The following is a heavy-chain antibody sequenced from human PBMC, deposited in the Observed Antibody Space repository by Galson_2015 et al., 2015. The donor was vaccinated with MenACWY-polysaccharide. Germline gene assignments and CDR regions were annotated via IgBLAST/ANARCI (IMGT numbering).Heavy chain of an antibody. Sequence: SETLSLTCTVSGGSISSYYWNWIRQPPGKGLEWVGYINYSGSTNHNPSFMSRVTMSVDTSKNQFSLNLTSVTDADTAVYYCARAIAVAGQRRDFDLWGRGTLVTVSS. D-gene: IGHD6-19*01. J-gene: IGHJ2*01. CDR1: GGSISSYY. V-gene: IGHV4-59*01. CDR3: ARAIAVAGQRRDFDL. CDR2: INYSGST.